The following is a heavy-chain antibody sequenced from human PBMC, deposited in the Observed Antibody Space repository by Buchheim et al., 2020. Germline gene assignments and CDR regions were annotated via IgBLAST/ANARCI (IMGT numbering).Heavy chain of an antibody. CDR3: AREYSGSYLLDY. D-gene: IGHD1-26*01. CDR1: GFTFSRYA. J-gene: IGHJ4*02. CDR2: ISYDGSNK. Sequence: QVQLVESGGGVVQPGRSLRLSCAASGFTFSRYAMHWVRQAPGKGLEWVAVISYDGSNKYYADSVKGRFTISSDNYKNTLYLQMNSLRGEDTAVYYCAREYSGSYLLDYLGQGTL. V-gene: IGHV3-30-3*01.